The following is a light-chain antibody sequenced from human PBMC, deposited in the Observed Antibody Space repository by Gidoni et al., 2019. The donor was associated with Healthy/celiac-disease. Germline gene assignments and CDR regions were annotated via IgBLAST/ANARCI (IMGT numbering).Light chain of an antibody. V-gene: IGKV1-9*01. Sequence: DIPLTQSPSFLSASVGDRVTITCRASQGISSYLAWYQQKPGKAPKLLIYAASTLQSGVPSRFSGSGSGTEFTLTLSSLQPEDFATYYCQQLNSYPHTFGQGTKLEIK. J-gene: IGKJ2*01. CDR1: QGISSY. CDR3: QQLNSYPHT. CDR2: AAS.